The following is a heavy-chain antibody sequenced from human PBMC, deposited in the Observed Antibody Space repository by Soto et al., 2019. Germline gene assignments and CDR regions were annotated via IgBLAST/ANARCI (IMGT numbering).Heavy chain of an antibody. CDR1: GFTFHSYS. CDR2: ISSSSSTI. CDR3: ARAGYYGSGILL. D-gene: IGHD3-10*01. J-gene: IGHJ4*02. V-gene: IGHV3-48*02. Sequence: EVQLVESGGGLVQPGGSLRLSCAASGFTFHSYSMNWVRQAPGKGLEWVSYISSSSSTIYYADSVKGRFTISRDNAKNSLSLQMNSLRDDETAVYYCARAGYYGSGILLWGQGTLVTVSS.